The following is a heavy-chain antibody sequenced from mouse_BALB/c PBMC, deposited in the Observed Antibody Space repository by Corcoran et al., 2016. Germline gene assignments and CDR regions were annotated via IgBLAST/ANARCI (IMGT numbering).Heavy chain of an antibody. D-gene: IGHD2-1*01. J-gene: IGHJ2*01. CDR3: ARQAYGKGAMDY. CDR2: INTYTGEP. Sequence: QIQLVQSGPELKKPGETVKISCKASGYTFTNYGMNWVKQAPGKGLKWMGWINTYTGEPTYADDFKGRFAFSLETSASTAYLQINNLKNEDTATYFCARQAYGKGAMDYWGQGTTLTVSS. V-gene: IGHV9-3-1*01. CDR1: GYTFTNYG.